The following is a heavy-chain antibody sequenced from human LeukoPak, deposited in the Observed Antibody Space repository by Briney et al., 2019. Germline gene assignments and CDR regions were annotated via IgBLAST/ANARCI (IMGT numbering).Heavy chain of an antibody. J-gene: IGHJ4*02. D-gene: IGHD1-26*01. CDR2: ISYDGSNK. Sequence: GSLRLSCAASGFTFSSYAMHWVGRAPGKGLGGVAVISYDGSNKYYAASVKGRFTISRDTSKNTLYLQMNSLRAEDTAVYYCARDQRPRSGYVDYWGQGTLVTVSS. V-gene: IGHV3-30-3*01. CDR1: GFTFSSYA. CDR3: ARDQRPRSGYVDY.